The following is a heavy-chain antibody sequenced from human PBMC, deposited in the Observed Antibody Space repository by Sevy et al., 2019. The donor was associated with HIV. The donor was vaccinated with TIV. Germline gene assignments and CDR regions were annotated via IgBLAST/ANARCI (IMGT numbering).Heavy chain of an antibody. V-gene: IGHV3-23*01. Sequence: GGSLRLSCAASGFTFSSYAMSWVRQAPGKGLEWVSAISGSGGSTYYADSVKGRFTISRDNSKNTLYLQMNSLRAEDTAVYYCAKYYYGSGSYYNEQPGLAGLFAFDIWGQGTMVTVSS. CDR1: GFTFSSYA. D-gene: IGHD3-10*01. CDR3: AKYYYGSGSYYNEQPGLAGLFAFDI. J-gene: IGHJ3*02. CDR2: ISGSGGST.